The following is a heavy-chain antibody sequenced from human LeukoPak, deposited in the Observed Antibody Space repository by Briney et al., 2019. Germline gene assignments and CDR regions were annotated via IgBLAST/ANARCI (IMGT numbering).Heavy chain of an antibody. Sequence: SETLSLTCTVSGGSISSSSYYWGWVRQPPGKGLEWIGEINHSGSTNYNPSLKSRVTISVDTSKNQFSLKLSSVTAADTAVYYCARGRRTYYYVPFDPWGQGTLVTVSS. CDR1: GGSISSSSYY. J-gene: IGHJ5*02. D-gene: IGHD3-10*02. V-gene: IGHV4-39*07. CDR3: ARGRRTYYYVPFDP. CDR2: INHSGST.